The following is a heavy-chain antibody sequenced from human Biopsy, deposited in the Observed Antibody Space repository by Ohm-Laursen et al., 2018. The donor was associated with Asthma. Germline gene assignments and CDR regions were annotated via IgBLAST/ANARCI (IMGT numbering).Heavy chain of an antibody. J-gene: IGHJ3*02. Sequence: SLRLSCAASGFTFSSYGMRWVRQAPGKGLEWVAVMSFDGRQTYYADSVKGRFTISRDNSKNTLYLQMNSLRAEDTAVYYCAKERYYDFWSGYPIWGQGTLVTVSS. CDR3: AKERYYDFWSGYPI. CDR2: MSFDGRQT. V-gene: IGHV3-30*18. D-gene: IGHD3-3*01. CDR1: GFTFSSYG.